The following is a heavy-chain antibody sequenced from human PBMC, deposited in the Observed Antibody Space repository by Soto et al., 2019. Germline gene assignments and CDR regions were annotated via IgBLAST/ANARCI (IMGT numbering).Heavy chain of an antibody. CDR1: GYTFTSYD. J-gene: IGHJ4*02. V-gene: IGHV1-8*01. CDR2: MNPNSGNT. Sequence: QVQLVQSGAEVKKPGASVKVSCKASGYTFTSYDINWVRQATGQGLEWMGWMNPNSGNTGYAQKFQGRVTMTRNTSISTAYMELSSLRSEDTAVYYCARRFKLWLGPGFDYWGQGTLVTVSS. CDR3: ARRFKLWLGPGFDY. D-gene: IGHD5-18*01.